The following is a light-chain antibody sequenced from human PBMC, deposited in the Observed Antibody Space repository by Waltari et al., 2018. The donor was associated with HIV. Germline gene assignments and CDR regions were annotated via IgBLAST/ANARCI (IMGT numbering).Light chain of an antibody. CDR2: DVS. V-gene: IGLV2-23*02. Sequence: QSALTQPASVSGSPGQSITISCTGTSSDVGGYNYVSWYQHHPGKAPKVMIEDVSKRASGVSNRFSGSKSGNTASLTISGLQAEDEADYYCCSYVGSSTWVFGGGTKLTVL. J-gene: IGLJ3*02. CDR1: SSDVGGYNY. CDR3: CSYVGSSTWV.